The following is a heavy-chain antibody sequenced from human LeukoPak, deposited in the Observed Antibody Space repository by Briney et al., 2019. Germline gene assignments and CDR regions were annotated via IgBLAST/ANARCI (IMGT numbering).Heavy chain of an antibody. V-gene: IGHV1-2*02. J-gene: IGHJ4*02. Sequence: ASVKVSCKASGYTFTGYYVHWVRQAPGQGLEWMGWINPNSGGTNHAQKFQGRVTMTRDTSISTAYMDLSNLRSDDTAVYYCARDPRSRGSYERYYVDSWGQGTLVTVSS. D-gene: IGHD2-15*01. CDR1: GYTFTGYY. CDR2: INPNSGGT. CDR3: ARDPRSRGSYERYYVDS.